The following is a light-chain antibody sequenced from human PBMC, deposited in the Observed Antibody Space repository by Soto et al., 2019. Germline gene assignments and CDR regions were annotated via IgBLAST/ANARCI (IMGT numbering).Light chain of an antibody. J-gene: IGLJ2*01. CDR3: AAWDDSLSGQV. CDR1: SSNIGTNY. Sequence: QSVLTQPPSASGTPGQRVTISCSGSSSNIGTNYVYWYLQLPGTAPKLLIYRNNQRTSGVPDRFSGSKSGTSASLAISGLRSEDEADYYCAAWDDSLSGQVFGGGTKLTVL. V-gene: IGLV1-47*01. CDR2: RNN.